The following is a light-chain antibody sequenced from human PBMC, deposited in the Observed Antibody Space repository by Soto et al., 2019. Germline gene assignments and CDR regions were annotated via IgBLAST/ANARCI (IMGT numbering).Light chain of an antibody. V-gene: IGKV3-20*01. CDR2: GAS. Sequence: ETVLTQSPGTLSLSPGERATLSCRASQSVTSNFLAWYQQKPGQAPRLLIYGASSRATGIPDRFSGNGSGTDFTLTISRLEPEDFAVFYCQRYGSSTITFGQGTRLEIK. CDR3: QRYGSSTIT. CDR1: QSVTSNF. J-gene: IGKJ5*01.